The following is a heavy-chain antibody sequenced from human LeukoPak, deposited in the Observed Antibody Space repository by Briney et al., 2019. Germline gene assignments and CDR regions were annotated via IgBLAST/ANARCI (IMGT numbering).Heavy chain of an antibody. CDR1: GFTFSSYS. Sequence: PGGSLRLSCAASGFTFSSYSMNWVRLAPGKGLEWVSSISRGSSYIYYADSVKGRFAISRDNAKNSLYLQMNSLRAEDTAVYYCAREVVDYFDYWGQGTLVTVSS. D-gene: IGHD2-15*01. CDR3: AREVVDYFDY. CDR2: ISRGSSYI. J-gene: IGHJ4*02. V-gene: IGHV3-21*04.